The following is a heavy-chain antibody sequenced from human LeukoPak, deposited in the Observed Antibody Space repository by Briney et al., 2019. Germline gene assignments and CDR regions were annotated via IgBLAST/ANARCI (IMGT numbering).Heavy chain of an antibody. J-gene: IGHJ4*02. CDR1: GGSISSGGYS. CDR3: ARGGSYYSASFDY. V-gene: IGHV4-30-2*01. CDR2: IYHSGST. D-gene: IGHD1-26*01. Sequence: SETLPLTCAVSGGSISSGGYSWSWIRQPPGKGLEWIGYIYHSGSTYYNPSLKSRVTISVDRSKNQFSLKLSSVTAADTAVYYCARGGSYYSASFDYWGQGTLVTVSS.